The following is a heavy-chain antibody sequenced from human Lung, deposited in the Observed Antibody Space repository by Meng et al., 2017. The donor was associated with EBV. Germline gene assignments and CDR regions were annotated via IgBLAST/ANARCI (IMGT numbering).Heavy chain of an antibody. CDR1: GGYLSAYY. CDR2: INRSASP. CDR3: ARLYRGGWYL. J-gene: IGHJ4*02. V-gene: IGHV4-34*02. D-gene: IGHD6-19*01. Sequence: QGQLQPGGEGLLKPLETLYLPCAVYGGYLSAYYWSWKRQPPGKGLEWIGEINRSASPNYNTSLKSRLTVSMDTYKNHFFLRPSSVTAADTAVYYCARLYRGGWYLWGRGTLVTVSS.